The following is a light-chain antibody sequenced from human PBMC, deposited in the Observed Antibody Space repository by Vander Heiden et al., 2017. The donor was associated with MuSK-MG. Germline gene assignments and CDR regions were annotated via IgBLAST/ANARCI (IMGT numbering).Light chain of an antibody. V-gene: IGKV1-5*03. Sequence: DIQMTQSPSTLSASVGDRVTITCRASQSIGGWLAWYQQKPGKAPKLLIYKASSLESGVPSRFSGSGYGTEFTLTISSRQPDDFAPYYCQQYNSYSWWTFGQGTKVEIK. CDR2: KAS. CDR1: QSIGGW. J-gene: IGKJ1*01. CDR3: QQYNSYSWWT.